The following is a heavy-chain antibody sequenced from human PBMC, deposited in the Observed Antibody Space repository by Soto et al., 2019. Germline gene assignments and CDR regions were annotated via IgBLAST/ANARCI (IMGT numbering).Heavy chain of an antibody. V-gene: IGHV4-59*01. D-gene: IGHD1-1*01. Sequence: SETLSLTCTVSGGSISSYYWSWIRQPPGKGLEWIGYIYYSGSTNYNPSLKSRVTISVDTSKNQFSLKLSSVTAADTAVYYCARGRRAVGTLHAKSYGMDVWGQGTMVTVSS. CDR1: GGSISSYY. CDR2: IYYSGST. CDR3: ARGRRAVGTLHAKSYGMDV. J-gene: IGHJ6*02.